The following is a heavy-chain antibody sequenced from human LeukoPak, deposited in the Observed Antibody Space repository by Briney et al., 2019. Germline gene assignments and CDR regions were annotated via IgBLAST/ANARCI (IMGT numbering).Heavy chain of an antibody. J-gene: IGHJ5*02. CDR1: GFTFSSYA. D-gene: IGHD4-17*01. CDR3: AGELPSTVTPNWFDP. V-gene: IGHV3-48*04. CDR2: ISSSSSTI. Sequence: PGGSLRLSCAASGFTFSSYAMSWVRQAPGKGLEWVSYISSSSSTIYYADSVKGRFTISRDNAKNSLYLQMNSLRAEDTAVYYCAGELPSTVTPNWFDPWGQGTLVTVSS.